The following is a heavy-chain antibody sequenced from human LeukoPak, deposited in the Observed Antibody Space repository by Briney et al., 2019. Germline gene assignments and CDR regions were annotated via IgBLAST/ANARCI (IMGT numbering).Heavy chain of an antibody. D-gene: IGHD5-18*01. J-gene: IGHJ4*02. Sequence: AGGSLRLSCAASGFTFSDYYMSWIRQAPGKGLEWVSYISSSSSTIYYADSVKGRFTISRDNAKNSLYLQMNSLRAEDTAVYYCARDRGYSYGLFDYWGQGTLVTVSS. CDR3: ARDRGYSYGLFDY. V-gene: IGHV3-11*04. CDR1: GFTFSDYY. CDR2: ISSSSSTI.